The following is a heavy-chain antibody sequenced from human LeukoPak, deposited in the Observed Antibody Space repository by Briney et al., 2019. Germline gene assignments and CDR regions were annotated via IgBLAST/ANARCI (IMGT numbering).Heavy chain of an antibody. Sequence: SETLSLTCAVSGGSISSSNWWSWVRQPPGKGLEWIGEIYHSGSTNYNPSLKSRVTISVDKSKNQFSLKLSSVTAADTAVYYCARDPIAAAGTLSWGDYWGQGTLVTVSS. CDR1: GGSISSSNW. CDR3: ARDPIAAAGTLSWGDY. J-gene: IGHJ4*02. V-gene: IGHV4-4*02. CDR2: IYHSGST. D-gene: IGHD6-13*01.